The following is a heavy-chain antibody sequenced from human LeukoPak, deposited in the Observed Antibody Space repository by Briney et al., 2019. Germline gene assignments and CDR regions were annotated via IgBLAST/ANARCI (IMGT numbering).Heavy chain of an antibody. Sequence: GGSLRLSCAASGFTFSVHYMDWGRQAPGKGLEWVGRIRNRPSSYTTEYAASVKGRFTISRDDPENSLYLQMNSLQTEDTAVYYCVSVRGVAHLNYWGQGTLVTVSS. CDR2: IRNRPSSYTT. V-gene: IGHV3-72*01. J-gene: IGHJ4*02. D-gene: IGHD2-8*02. CDR3: VSVRGVAHLNY. CDR1: GFTFSVHY.